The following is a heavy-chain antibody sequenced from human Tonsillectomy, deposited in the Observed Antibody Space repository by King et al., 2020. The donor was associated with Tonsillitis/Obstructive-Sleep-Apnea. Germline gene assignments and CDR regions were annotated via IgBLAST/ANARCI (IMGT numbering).Heavy chain of an antibody. Sequence: QLVQSGAEVKKPGSSVKVSCKTSGGTFSSYAISWVRQAPGQGLEWMGRIIPILAITNYAQKFQGRVTITADKFTSTAYMELSSLRSEDTAVYYCAREEDFLTGYFDYWGQGTLVTVSS. D-gene: IGHD3-9*01. V-gene: IGHV1-69*09. J-gene: IGHJ4*02. CDR3: AREEDFLTGYFDY. CDR1: GGTFSSYA. CDR2: IIPILAIT.